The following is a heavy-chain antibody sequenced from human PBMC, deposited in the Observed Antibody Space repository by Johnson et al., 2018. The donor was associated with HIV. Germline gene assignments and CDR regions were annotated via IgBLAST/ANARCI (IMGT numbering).Heavy chain of an antibody. V-gene: IGHV3-33*06. CDR3: AKGGSLTQDAPFDI. Sequence: QVQLVESGGGLVKPGGSLRLSCAASGFTFSCYAMSWVRQAPGKGLEWVAVIWYDGSNKYYADSVKGRFTISRDNSKNTLYLQMNSLRAEDTAVYYCAKGGSLTQDAPFDICGQGTMVTVSS. D-gene: IGHD1-14*01. J-gene: IGHJ3*02. CDR1: GFTFSCYA. CDR2: IWYDGSNK.